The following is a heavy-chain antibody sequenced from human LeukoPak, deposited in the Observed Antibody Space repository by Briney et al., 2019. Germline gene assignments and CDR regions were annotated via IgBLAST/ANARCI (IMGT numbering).Heavy chain of an antibody. CDR1: GGSISSSSYY. D-gene: IGHD5-18*01. J-gene: IGHJ4*02. Sequence: TSETLSLTCTVSGGSISSSSYYWDWIRQPPGKGLEWIGSIYYSGSTYYNPSLKSRVTISVDTSKNQFSLKLSSVTAADTAVYYCARQGVRLIADTAMVDYFDYWGQGTLVTVSS. CDR2: IYYSGST. CDR3: ARQGVRLIADTAMVDYFDY. V-gene: IGHV4-39*01.